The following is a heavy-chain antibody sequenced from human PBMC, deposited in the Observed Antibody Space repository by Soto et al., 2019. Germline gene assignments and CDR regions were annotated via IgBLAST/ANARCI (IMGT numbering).Heavy chain of an antibody. V-gene: IGHV5-51*01. Sequence: PGESLKISFEGSGFSFSKYKIGWVRQMPGKGLEWMGIINPGDSDTRYSPSFQGQVTISADKSISTAYLQWSTLKASDTAMYYCARLEPAGTPYGMDVWGQGTTVTV. J-gene: IGHJ6*02. CDR1: GFSFSKYK. CDR3: ARLEPAGTPYGMDV. CDR2: INPGDSDT. D-gene: IGHD6-13*01.